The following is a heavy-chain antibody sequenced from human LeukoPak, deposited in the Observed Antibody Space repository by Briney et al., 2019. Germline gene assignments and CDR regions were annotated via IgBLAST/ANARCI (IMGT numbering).Heavy chain of an antibody. Sequence: SVKVSCKASGGTFSSYAISWVRQAPGQGLEWMGGIIPIFGTANYVQKFQGRVTITTDESTSTAYMELSSLRSEDTAVYYCARDLVDSSGSHLNWFDPWGQGTLVTVSS. CDR1: GGTFSSYA. V-gene: IGHV1-69*05. D-gene: IGHD3-22*01. J-gene: IGHJ5*02. CDR2: IIPIFGTA. CDR3: ARDLVDSSGSHLNWFDP.